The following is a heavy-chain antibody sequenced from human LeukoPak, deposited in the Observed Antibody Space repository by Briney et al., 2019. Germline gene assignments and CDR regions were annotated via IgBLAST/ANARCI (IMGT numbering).Heavy chain of an antibody. CDR2: ISYDGSNK. V-gene: IGHV3-30-3*01. D-gene: IGHD5-24*01. Sequence: GGSLRLSCAASGFTFSSYAMHWVRQAPGKGLKWAAVISYDGSNKYYADSVKGRFTISRDNSKNTLYLQMNSLRAEDTAVYYCARDRKEMATLDYWGQGTLVTVSS. J-gene: IGHJ4*02. CDR3: ARDRKEMATLDY. CDR1: GFTFSSYA.